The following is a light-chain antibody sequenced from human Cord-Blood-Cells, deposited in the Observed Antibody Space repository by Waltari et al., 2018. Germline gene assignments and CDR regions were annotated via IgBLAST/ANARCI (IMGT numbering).Light chain of an antibody. V-gene: IGKV3-15*01. Sequence: EIVMMQCRATLSVSTGETATLSCRARQSVSSNLAWYQQTPGKAPRLLIYGASTRATGITVRFSGSGSGIEFTLTISSLQSEDFAVYYCQQYNNWLLTFGGGTKVEIK. J-gene: IGKJ4*01. CDR2: GAS. CDR1: QSVSSN. CDR3: QQYNNWLLT.